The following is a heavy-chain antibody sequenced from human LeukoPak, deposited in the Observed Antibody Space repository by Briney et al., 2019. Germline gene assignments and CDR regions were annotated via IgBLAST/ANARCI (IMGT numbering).Heavy chain of an antibody. CDR3: TRTGRWLQPY. CDR1: GFTFGDYA. D-gene: IGHD5-24*01. V-gene: IGHV3-49*04. Sequence: PGGSLRLSCTASGFTFGDYAMSWVRQAPGEGLEWVGFIRSKANDETTEYAASVKGRFTISRDDSKSIAYLQMNSLKTEDTAVYYCTRTGRWLQPYWGQGTLVTVSS. CDR2: IRSKANDETT. J-gene: IGHJ4*02.